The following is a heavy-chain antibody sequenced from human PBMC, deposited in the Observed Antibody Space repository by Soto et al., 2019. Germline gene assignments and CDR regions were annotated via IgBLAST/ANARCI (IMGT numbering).Heavy chain of an antibody. V-gene: IGHV3-30-3*01. J-gene: IGHJ6*02. Sequence: QVQLVESGGGVVQPRRSLRLSCAASGFTFSSYAMHWVRQAPGKGLEWVAVISYDGSNTYYADSVKGRFTISRDNSKNTLYLQMNSLRAEDTAVYYCARDLGAYSSSGRYYYGMDVWGQGTTVTVSS. CDR1: GFTFSSYA. D-gene: IGHD6-13*01. CDR3: ARDLGAYSSSGRYYYGMDV. CDR2: ISYDGSNT.